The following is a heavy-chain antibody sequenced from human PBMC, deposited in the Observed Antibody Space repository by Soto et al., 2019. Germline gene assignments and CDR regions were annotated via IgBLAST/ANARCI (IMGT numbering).Heavy chain of an antibody. CDR3: AKQMYYDFWSGYSPYMDV. CDR1: GFTFSSYA. CDR2: ISGSGGST. V-gene: IGHV3-23*01. D-gene: IGHD3-3*01. J-gene: IGHJ6*03. Sequence: EVQLLESGGGLVQPGGSLRLSCAASGFTFSSYAMSWVRQAPGKGLEWVSAISGSGGSTYYADSVKGRFTISRDNSKNTLYLQMNSLRAEDTAVYYCAKQMYYDFWSGYSPYMDVWGKGTTVTVSS.